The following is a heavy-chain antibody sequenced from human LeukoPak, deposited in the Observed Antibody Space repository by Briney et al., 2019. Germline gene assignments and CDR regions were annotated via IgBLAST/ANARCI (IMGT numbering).Heavy chain of an antibody. J-gene: IGHJ6*03. CDR1: GDSVSSNSAA. D-gene: IGHD2-21*01. CDR3: ARGVFAYCGGDCYFSYYYYMDV. Sequence: PSQTLSLTCAISGDSVSSNSAAWNWIRQSPSRGLEWLGRTCYRSKWYNDYAVSVKSRITINPDTSKNQFSLQLNSVTPEDTAVYYCARGVFAYCGGDCYFSYYYYMDVWGKGTTVTVSS. CDR2: TCYRSKWYN. V-gene: IGHV6-1*01.